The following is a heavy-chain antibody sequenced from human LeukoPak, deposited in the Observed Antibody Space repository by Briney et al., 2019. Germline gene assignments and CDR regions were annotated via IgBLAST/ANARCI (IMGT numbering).Heavy chain of an antibody. D-gene: IGHD3-22*01. CDR3: ASTYDSSGYYDY. J-gene: IGHJ4*02. V-gene: IGHV3-9*01. Sequence: PGGSLRLSCAASGFTFDDYAMHWVRHAPGKGLEWVSGISWNSGSIGYADSVKGRFTISRDNAKNTLYLQMNSLRAEDTAVYYCASTYDSSGYYDYWGQGTLVTVSS. CDR2: ISWNSGSI. CDR1: GFTFDDYA.